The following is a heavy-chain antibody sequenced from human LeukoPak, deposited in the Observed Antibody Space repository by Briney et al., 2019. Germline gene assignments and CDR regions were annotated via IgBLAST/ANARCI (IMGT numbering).Heavy chain of an antibody. V-gene: IGHV4-38-2*02. CDR3: ARDRIVAGVDTGWLDP. J-gene: IGHJ5*02. D-gene: IGHD1-26*01. CDR2: IYHSGST. CDR1: GYSISSGYY. Sequence: SETLSLTCTVSGYSISSGYYWGWIRQPPGKGLEWIGSIYHSGSTYYNPSLKSRVTISVDTSKNQFSLKLSSVTAADTAVYFCARDRIVAGVDTGWLDPWGQGTLVTVSS.